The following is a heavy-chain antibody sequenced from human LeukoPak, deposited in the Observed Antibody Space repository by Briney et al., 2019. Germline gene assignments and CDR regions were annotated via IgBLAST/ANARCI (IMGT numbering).Heavy chain of an antibody. J-gene: IGHJ3*02. CDR1: GYTFTGYY. CDR2: INPNSGGT. CDR3: ARGPDIVATMGAFDI. V-gene: IGHV1-2*02. D-gene: IGHD5-12*01. Sequence: APVKVSCKASGYTFTGYYMHWVRQAPGQGLEWMGWINPNSGGTNYAQKFQGRVIMTRDTSISTAYMELSRLRSDDTAVYYCARGPDIVATMGAFDIWGQGTMVTVSS.